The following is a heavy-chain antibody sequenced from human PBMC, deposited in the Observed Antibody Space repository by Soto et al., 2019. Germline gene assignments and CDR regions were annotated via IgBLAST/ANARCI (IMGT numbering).Heavy chain of an antibody. CDR3: ARERVTGDRAFDI. CDR1: GFPFSSYD. CDR2: IGTAGDT. Sequence: GSPKPPLAALGFPFSSYDIPRVRQASGKGPGWVLAIGTAGDTYYPGSVKGRFTISRENAKNSLYLQMNSLRAGDTAVYYCARERVTGDRAFDIWGQGTMVTVSS. J-gene: IGHJ3*02. V-gene: IGHV3-13*01. D-gene: IGHD7-27*01.